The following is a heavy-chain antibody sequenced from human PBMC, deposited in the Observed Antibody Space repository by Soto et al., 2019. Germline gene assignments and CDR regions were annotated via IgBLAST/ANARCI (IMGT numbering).Heavy chain of an antibody. CDR2: ISYDGSNK. V-gene: IGHV3-30*18. D-gene: IGHD3-10*01. J-gene: IGHJ6*02. Sequence: PGGSLRLSCAASGFTFSSYGMHWVRQAPGKGLEWVAVISYDGSNKYYADSVKGRFTISRDNSKNTLYLQMNSLRAEDTAVYYCAKCVKVYGSGKGYGMDVWGQGTTVTVSS. CDR1: GFTFSSYG. CDR3: AKCVKVYGSGKGYGMDV.